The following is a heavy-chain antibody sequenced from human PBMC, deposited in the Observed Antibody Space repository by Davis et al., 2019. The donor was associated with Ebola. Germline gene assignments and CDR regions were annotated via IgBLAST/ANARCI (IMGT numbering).Heavy chain of an antibody. D-gene: IGHD3-22*01. J-gene: IGHJ4*02. Sequence: ASVKVSCKASGYTFTSYDINWVRQATGQGLEWMGWINPNSGGTNSSQKFQGRVTMTRDTSTRTVYMELSSLRSEDTAVYYCARGRGHYESSGGDFWGQGTLVTVSS. CDR3: ARGRGHYESSGGDF. CDR1: GYTFTSYD. CDR2: INPNSGGT. V-gene: IGHV1-8*01.